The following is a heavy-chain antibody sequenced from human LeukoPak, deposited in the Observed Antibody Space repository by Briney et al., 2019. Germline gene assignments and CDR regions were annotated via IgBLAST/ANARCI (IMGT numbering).Heavy chain of an antibody. CDR2: IYTSGST. CDR3: ARDGGFGDKRRNWFDP. J-gene: IGHJ5*02. Sequence: PSETLSLTCTVSGGSISSYYWSWIRQPAGKGLEWIGRIYTSGSTNYNPSLKSRVTMSVDTSKNQFSLKLSSVTAADTAVYYCARDGGFGDKRRNWFDPWGQGTLVTVSS. CDR1: GGSISSYY. D-gene: IGHD3-10*01. V-gene: IGHV4-4*07.